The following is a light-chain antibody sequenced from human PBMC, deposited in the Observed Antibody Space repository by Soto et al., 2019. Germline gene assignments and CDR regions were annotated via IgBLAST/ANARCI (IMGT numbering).Light chain of an antibody. CDR3: AAWDASLSVHV. Sequence: QPVLTQPPSASGTPGQRVTISCSGTSSSVGSNYVYWYHQLPGAAPKLLIYSNNQRPSGVPDRFSGSKSGTSASLAISGLRSEDEGDYYCAAWDASLSVHVFGTGTKLTVL. CDR2: SNN. J-gene: IGLJ1*01. V-gene: IGLV1-47*02. CDR1: SSSVGSNY.